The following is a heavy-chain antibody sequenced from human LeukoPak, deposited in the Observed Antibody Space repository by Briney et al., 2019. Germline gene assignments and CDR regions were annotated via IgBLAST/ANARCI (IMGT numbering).Heavy chain of an antibody. D-gene: IGHD3-10*01. Sequence: GGSLRLSCAASGLTFSNYAMSWVRQAPGRGRAWVAAISGSGGSTYYADSVKGRFTISRDNSKDTLYLQMNRPGAEDTAVYYCANILTMVRGVIPVDYWGQGTLVTVSS. V-gene: IGHV3-23*01. J-gene: IGHJ4*02. CDR3: ANILTMVRGVIPVDY. CDR1: GLTFSNYA. CDR2: ISGSGGST.